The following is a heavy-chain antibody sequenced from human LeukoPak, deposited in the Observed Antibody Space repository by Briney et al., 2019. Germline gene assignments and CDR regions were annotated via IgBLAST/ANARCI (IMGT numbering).Heavy chain of an antibody. D-gene: IGHD2-2*02. J-gene: IGHJ6*03. V-gene: IGHV1-24*01. CDR3: ATLGYCSSTSCYTHYYYYYMDV. CDR2: FDPEDGET. Sequence: ASVKVSCKVPGYTLTELSMHWVRQAPGKGLEWMGGFDPEDGETIYAQKFQGRVTMTEDTSTDTAYMELSSLRSEDTAVYYCATLGYCSSTSCYTHYYYYYMDVWGKGTTVTVSS. CDR1: GYTLTELS.